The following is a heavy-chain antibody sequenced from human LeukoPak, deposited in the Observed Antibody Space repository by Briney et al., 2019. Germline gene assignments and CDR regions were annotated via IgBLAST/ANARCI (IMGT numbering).Heavy chain of an antibody. CDR2: IGPNGAST. CDR1: GFTFSNHF. CDR3: VKDLTGTWSFDY. D-gene: IGHD3-9*01. Sequence: GGSLRLSCSTSGFTFSNHFMHWVRQAPGKGLEYISSIGPNGASTLYADSVKGRFTISRDNSKNALYLQLTSLRLEDTALYYCVKDLTGTWSFDYWGQGTLVTVSS. V-gene: IGHV3-64D*06. J-gene: IGHJ4*02.